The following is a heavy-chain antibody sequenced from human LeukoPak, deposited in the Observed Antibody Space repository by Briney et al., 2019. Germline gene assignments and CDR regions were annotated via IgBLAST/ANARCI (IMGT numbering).Heavy chain of an antibody. J-gene: IGHJ2*01. CDR1: GFTFSSYA. Sequence: PGGSLRLSCAASGFTFSSYAMHWVRQAPGKGLEWVAVISYDGSNKYYADSVKGRFTISRDNAKNSLYLQMNSLRAEDTAVYYCARVFSGRGGFDLWGRGTLVTVSS. CDR2: ISYDGSNK. CDR3: ARVFSGRGGFDL. V-gene: IGHV3-30-3*01. D-gene: IGHD6-19*01.